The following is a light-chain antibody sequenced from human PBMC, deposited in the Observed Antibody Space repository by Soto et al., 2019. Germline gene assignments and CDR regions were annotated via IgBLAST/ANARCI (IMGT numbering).Light chain of an antibody. Sequence: DIVMTQSPDSLAVSLGERATINCKSSQSVLYSSNNKNYLAWYQQKPGQPPKLLIYWASTRESGVPDRFSGSGSGTDFTLTISSLQAEEVAVYYGQQYYSTPLACGGGTKVVIK. J-gene: IGKJ4*01. V-gene: IGKV4-1*01. CDR1: QSVLYSSNNKNY. CDR3: QQYYSTPLA. CDR2: WAS.